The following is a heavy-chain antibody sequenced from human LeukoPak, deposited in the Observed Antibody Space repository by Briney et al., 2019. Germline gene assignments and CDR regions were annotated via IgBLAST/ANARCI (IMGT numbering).Heavy chain of an antibody. D-gene: IGHD2-2*01. J-gene: IGHJ4*02. V-gene: IGHV4-39*07. CDR3: ARDGCSTSCYGFLDY. CDR2: IYYSGST. Sequence: SETLSLTCTVSGGSISSSTYYWGWIRQPPGKGLEWIGSIYYSGSTYYNPSLKSRVTMSVDTSKNQFSLKLSSVTAADTAVYYCARDGCSTSCYGFLDYWGQGTLVTVSS. CDR1: GGSISSSTYY.